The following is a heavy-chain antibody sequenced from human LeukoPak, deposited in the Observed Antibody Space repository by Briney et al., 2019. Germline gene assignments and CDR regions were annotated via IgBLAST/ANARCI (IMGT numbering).Heavy chain of an antibody. CDR3: ARLNDGGAFDI. CDR2: IYYSGST. CDR1: GASISSGSYY. Sequence: SETLSHTATVSGASISSGSYYWGWIRQPPGKGLEWIGSIYYSGSTDYNPSLKSRVTISVDTSKNQFSLKLSSVTAADTAVYYCARLNDGGAFDIWGQGTMVTVSS. J-gene: IGHJ3*02. V-gene: IGHV4-39*01.